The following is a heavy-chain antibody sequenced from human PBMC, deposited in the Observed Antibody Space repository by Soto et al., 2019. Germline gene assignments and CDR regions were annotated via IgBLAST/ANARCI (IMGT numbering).Heavy chain of an antibody. CDR1: GYNYDTYW. CDR2: IFPRDSDT. V-gene: IGHV5-51*01. CDR3: SRSFFVSSGYYYDMDF. D-gene: IGHD3-22*01. Sequence: GESLKISCKGSGYNYDTYWIAWVRQMPGKGLEWMGIIFPRDSDTRYRPSFQGQVTISADRSTTTAYLQWYSLKASDTAMYYCSRSFFVSSGYYYDMDFCCQGPLLTVS. J-gene: IGHJ6*02.